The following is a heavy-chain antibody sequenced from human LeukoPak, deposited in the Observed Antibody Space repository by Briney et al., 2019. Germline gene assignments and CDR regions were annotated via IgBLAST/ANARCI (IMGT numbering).Heavy chain of an antibody. V-gene: IGHV3-23*01. CDR3: AKDSLDCSGGSCYLYYHYYMDV. Sequence: GGSLRLSCAASGFSVSSNYMNWVRQAPGKGLEWVSAISGSGGSTYYADSVKGRFTISRDNSKNTLYLQMNSLRAEDTAVYYCAKDSLDCSGGSCYLYYHYYMDVWGKGTTVTVSS. D-gene: IGHD2-15*01. CDR2: ISGSGGST. CDR1: GFSVSSNY. J-gene: IGHJ6*03.